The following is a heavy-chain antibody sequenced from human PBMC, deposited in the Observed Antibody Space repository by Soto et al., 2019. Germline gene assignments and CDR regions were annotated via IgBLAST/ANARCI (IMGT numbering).Heavy chain of an antibody. CDR3: ARDWKGAEGFDP. CDR2: IGANNGDT. CDR1: GYTFSTYG. J-gene: IGHJ5*02. Sequence: GASVKVSCKASGYTFSTYGFSWVRQAPGKGLEWMGWIGANNGDTNYAQNFQGRVTMTTDTSTTTSYMELRSLTSDDTAVYFCARDWKGAEGFDPWGQGTLVTVSS. D-gene: IGHD1-1*01. V-gene: IGHV1-18*01.